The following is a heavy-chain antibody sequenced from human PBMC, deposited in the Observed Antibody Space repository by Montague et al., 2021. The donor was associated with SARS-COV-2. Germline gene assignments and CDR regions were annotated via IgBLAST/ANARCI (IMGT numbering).Heavy chain of an antibody. V-gene: IGHV4-31*03. D-gene: IGHD3-22*01. CDR2: IYYSGST. J-gene: IGHJ2*01. CDR3: ARSPEPMIILIITSLNWYFDL. CDR1: GGSISSGGYY. Sequence: TLSLTRTVSGGSISSGGYYWSWIRQHPGKGLERIGYIYYSGSTYYNPSLKSRVTISVDTYKNQFSLKVSSVTAADTAVYYCARSPEPMIILIITSLNWYFDLWGRGALVTVSS.